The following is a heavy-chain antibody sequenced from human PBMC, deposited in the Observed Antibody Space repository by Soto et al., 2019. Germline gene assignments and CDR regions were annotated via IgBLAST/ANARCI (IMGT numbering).Heavy chain of an antibody. J-gene: IGHJ5*02. V-gene: IGHV4-59*12. CDR1: GGTISSWY. CDR3: ARDVYSAEMATIGLPRGFDP. D-gene: IGHD5-12*01. CDR2: IYYSGST. Sequence: SETLSLTCTVSGGTISSWYWSWIRQPPGKGLEWIGYIYYSGSTNCNPSLKSRVTISVDTSKNQFSLKLSSVTAADTAVYYCARDVYSAEMATIGLPRGFDPWGQGTLVTVSS.